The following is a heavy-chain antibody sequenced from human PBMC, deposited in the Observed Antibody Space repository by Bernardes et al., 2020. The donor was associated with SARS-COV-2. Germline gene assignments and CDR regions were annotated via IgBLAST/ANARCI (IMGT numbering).Heavy chain of an antibody. V-gene: IGHV4-39*01. CDR2: TYYSGST. Sequence: SETLYLTCTVSGGSISSSRYYWGWIRQPPGKGLEWIGSTYYSGSTYYNPSLKSRVTISVDTSKNQFSLKLSSVTAADTAVYYCASTDIVVVPAAILYYGMDVWGQGTTVTVSS. CDR3: ASTDIVVVPAAILYYGMDV. D-gene: IGHD2-2*01. J-gene: IGHJ6*02. CDR1: GGSISSSRYY.